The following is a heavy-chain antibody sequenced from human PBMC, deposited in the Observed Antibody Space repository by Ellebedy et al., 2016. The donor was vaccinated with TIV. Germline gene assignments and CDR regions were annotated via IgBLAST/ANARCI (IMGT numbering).Heavy chain of an antibody. Sequence: MPGGSLRLSCTVSGAPLSTAYWNWIRQPPGKGLEWIGYIYYSGTTNYNPSLRSRVTILLDKSKNQLSLNLTSVTAADTAMYYCARDAGGGYNWFDPWGQGTLVTVSS. V-gene: IGHV4-59*01. CDR2: IYYSGTT. D-gene: IGHD3-16*01. CDR1: GAPLSTAY. J-gene: IGHJ5*02. CDR3: ARDAGGGYNWFDP.